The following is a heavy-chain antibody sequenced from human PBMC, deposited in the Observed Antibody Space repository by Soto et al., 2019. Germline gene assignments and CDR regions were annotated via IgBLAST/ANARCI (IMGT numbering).Heavy chain of an antibody. CDR1: GFSFSNAW. D-gene: IGHD2-15*01. V-gene: IGHV3-15*07. CDR3: TTGSVEGV. Sequence: VQLVESGGGLVKPGGSLRLSCAASGFSFSNAWMNWVRQAPGKGLEWVGRIKRKIDGEKTDYAAPVKGRFTISRDDSKNTLYLQMNSLKADDTALYYCTTGSVEGVWGQGTTVTVSS. CDR2: IKRKIDGEKT. J-gene: IGHJ6*02.